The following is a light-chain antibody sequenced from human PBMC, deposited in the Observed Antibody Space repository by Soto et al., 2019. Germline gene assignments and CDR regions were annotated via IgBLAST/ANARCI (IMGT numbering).Light chain of an antibody. J-gene: IGKJ5*01. V-gene: IGKV3-11*01. CDR2: DAS. CDR3: QQRSNWPPVST. CDR1: QSFSSH. Sequence: EIVLTQSPATLSLSPGERATLSCRASQSFSSHLAWYQQKPGQAPRLLIYDASKRATGIPARFSGRGSGTYFTLTISSLEPEDFAVYCCQQRSNWPPVSTFGQGTRLEIK.